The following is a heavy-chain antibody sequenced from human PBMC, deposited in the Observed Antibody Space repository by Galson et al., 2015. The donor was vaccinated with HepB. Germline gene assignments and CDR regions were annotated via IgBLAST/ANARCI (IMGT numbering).Heavy chain of an antibody. CDR2: IWYDGSNK. Sequence: SLRLSCAASGFTFSSYGMHWVRQAPGKGLEWVAVIWYDGSNKYYADSVKGRFTISRDNAKNSLYLQMNSLRAEDTAVYYCAPSYSSGWYYFDYWGQGTLVTVSS. D-gene: IGHD6-19*01. J-gene: IGHJ4*02. CDR1: GFTFSSYG. V-gene: IGHV3-33*03. CDR3: APSYSSGWYYFDY.